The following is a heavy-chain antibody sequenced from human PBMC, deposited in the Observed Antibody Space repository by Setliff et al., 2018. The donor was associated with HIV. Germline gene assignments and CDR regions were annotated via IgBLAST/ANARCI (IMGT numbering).Heavy chain of an antibody. CDR3: ARGPPFAY. CDR1: GGSFIGSSFQ. V-gene: IGHV4-39*07. J-gene: IGHJ4*02. CDR2: IAYSGTTMYT. Sequence: PSETLSLTCTVSGGSFIGSSFQSTWIRQTPGKGLEWIADIAYSGTTMYTNYNPSLESRVIISEDTSRDQFFLKLTPVTADDTGIYYCARGPPFAYWGQGLLVTVSS.